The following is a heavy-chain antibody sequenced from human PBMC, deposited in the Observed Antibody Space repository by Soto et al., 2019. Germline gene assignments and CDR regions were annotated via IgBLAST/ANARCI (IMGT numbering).Heavy chain of an antibody. D-gene: IGHD6-6*01. CDR2: IHYSGST. V-gene: IGHV4-59*01. J-gene: IGHJ4*01. CDR3: ARAVGAPFYYLDF. Sequence: VKXSETLSLTXXXSXXSXXXXXXXXXRQPPGKGLEWIGYIHYSGSTDYNPSLKSRVSIXXDXXXSQFSLKLSSVTAADTAVYYCARAVGAPFYYLDFWGXXTLVTVSS. CDR1: XXSXXXXX.